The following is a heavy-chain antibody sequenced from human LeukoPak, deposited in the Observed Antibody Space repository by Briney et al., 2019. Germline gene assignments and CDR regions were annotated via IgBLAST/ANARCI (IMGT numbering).Heavy chain of an antibody. Sequence: SETLFLTRAVYGGSFSGYYWSWIRQPPGKGLEWIGEINHSGSTNYNPSLKSRVTISVDTSKNQFSLKLSSVTAADTAVYYCARGFGEVVPAAIGPYGMDVWGQGTTVTVSS. J-gene: IGHJ6*02. CDR1: GGSFSGYY. CDR2: INHSGST. V-gene: IGHV4-34*01. CDR3: ARGFGEVVPAAIGPYGMDV. D-gene: IGHD2-2*01.